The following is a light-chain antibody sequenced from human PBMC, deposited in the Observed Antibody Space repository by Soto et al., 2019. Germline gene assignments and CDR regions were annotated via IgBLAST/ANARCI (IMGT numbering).Light chain of an antibody. CDR1: QSVPKNY. J-gene: IGKJ1*01. CDR2: GAS. Sequence: EIVLTQSPGTLSLSPGERATLSCRASQSVPKNYLAWYQQEPGQAPRLLIYGASSRATGTPDRFSGSGSGTDFTLTISRLEPEDFAVYYCHQYASSPQTFGQGIKVEIK. V-gene: IGKV3-20*01. CDR3: HQYASSPQT.